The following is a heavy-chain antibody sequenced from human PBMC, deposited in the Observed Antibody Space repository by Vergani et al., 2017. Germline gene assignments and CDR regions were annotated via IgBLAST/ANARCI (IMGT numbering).Heavy chain of an antibody. D-gene: IGHD3-9*01. CDR3: ARDGNYFDWLDHWSWFDP. CDR1: GGSISSYY. V-gene: IGHV4-59*01. Sequence: QVQLQESGPGLVKPSETLSLTCTVSGGSISSYYWSWIRQPPGKGLEWIGYIYYSGSTNYNPSLKSRVTISVDTSKYQFSLKLSSVTAADTAVYYCARDGNYFDWLDHWSWFDPWGQGTLVTVSS. J-gene: IGHJ5*02. CDR2: IYYSGST.